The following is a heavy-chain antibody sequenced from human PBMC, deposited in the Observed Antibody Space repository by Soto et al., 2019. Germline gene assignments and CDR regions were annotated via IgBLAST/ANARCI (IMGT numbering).Heavy chain of an antibody. CDR3: ARHWAGTLDY. V-gene: IGHV3-53*01. D-gene: IGHD6-19*01. CDR2: IYSGGST. CDR1: GFTVSSNY. J-gene: IGHJ4*02. Sequence: EVQLVESGGGLIQPGGSLRLSCAASGFTVSSNYMSWVREAPGKGLEWVSVIYSGGSTYYADSVKGRFTISKDTSKNTLYLQMNSLRAEDTAVYYCARHWAGTLDYWGQGTLVTVSS.